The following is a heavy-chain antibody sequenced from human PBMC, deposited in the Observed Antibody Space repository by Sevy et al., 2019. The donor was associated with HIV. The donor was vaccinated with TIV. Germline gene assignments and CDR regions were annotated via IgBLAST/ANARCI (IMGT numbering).Heavy chain of an antibody. Sequence: GGSLRLSCSASGFTFSTYTMNWVRQAPGKGLEWVSSISSSANYIYYADSLKGRFTISRDNAENSLYLQMNSLRAEDTAVYYCARPYGSGSWEAFDIWGQGTMVTVSS. D-gene: IGHD3-10*01. CDR3: ARPYGSGSWEAFDI. J-gene: IGHJ3*02. CDR1: GFTFSTYT. V-gene: IGHV3-21*01. CDR2: ISSSANYI.